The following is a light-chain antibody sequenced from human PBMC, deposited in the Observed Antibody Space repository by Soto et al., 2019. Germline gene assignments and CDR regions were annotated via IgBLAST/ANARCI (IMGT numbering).Light chain of an antibody. Sequence: DIQMTQSPSSLSASVGDRVTITCRASQTISRYLNWYQQRPGKAPNLLIYSASSLQSGVPSRFSGSGSGTTFTLTITDLQPEDVATYYCQQSRTTAYTFAQGTKVDIK. V-gene: IGKV1-39*01. J-gene: IGKJ2*01. CDR1: QTISRY. CDR3: QQSRTTAYT. CDR2: SAS.